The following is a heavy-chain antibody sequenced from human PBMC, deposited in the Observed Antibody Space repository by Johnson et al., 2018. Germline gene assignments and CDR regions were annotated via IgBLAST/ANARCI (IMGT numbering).Heavy chain of an antibody. CDR1: GFTLSSYA. Sequence: VQLVETGGGVVQPGRSLRLSCAASGFTLSSYAMPWVRPAPGKGLEWVAVISYDGSNKYYADSVKGRFTSSRDNSKNTLYLQMNSLRAEDKAVYFCTIVVVIKDAFDIWGQGTMVTVSS. CDR3: TIVVVIKDAFDI. V-gene: IGHV3-30*04. D-gene: IGHD3-22*01. J-gene: IGHJ3*02. CDR2: ISYDGSNK.